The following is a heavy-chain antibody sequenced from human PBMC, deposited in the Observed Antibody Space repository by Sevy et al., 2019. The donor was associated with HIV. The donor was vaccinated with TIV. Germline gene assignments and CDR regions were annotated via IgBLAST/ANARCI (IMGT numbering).Heavy chain of an antibody. CDR3: ARGKVLFDY. CDR2: IYHNGST. Sequence: SETLSLTCTVSGDSFSNYYWSWIRQSPGKGLEWIGYIYHNGSTNFNRSLKRRVTISVYTSKNQFSLKLNSVTAVDTAIYYCARGKVLFDYWGQGTLVTVSS. CDR1: GDSFSNYY. J-gene: IGHJ4*02. V-gene: IGHV4-59*01. D-gene: IGHD3-10*01.